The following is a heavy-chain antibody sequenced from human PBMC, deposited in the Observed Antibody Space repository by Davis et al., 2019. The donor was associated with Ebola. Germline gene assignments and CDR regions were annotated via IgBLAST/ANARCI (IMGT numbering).Heavy chain of an antibody. Sequence: GESLKISCQASGYTLTSYFLARVRQMSGTGLEWMGNIYLGDTDTRYSPSFQGQVTISADKSISTAYLQWSSRKASDTAMYYWARGYWDLDVWGSRTQVTVSS. CDR3: ARGYWDLDV. V-gene: IGHV5-51*01. J-gene: IGHJ2*01. CDR1: GYTLTSYF. CDR2: IYLGDTDT.